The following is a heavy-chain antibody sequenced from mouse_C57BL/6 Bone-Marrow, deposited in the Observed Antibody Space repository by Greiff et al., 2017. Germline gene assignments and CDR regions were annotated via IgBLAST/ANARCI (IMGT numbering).Heavy chain of an antibody. CDR2: INPYNGGT. CDR3: ARERAYSNYYLDY. D-gene: IGHD2-5*01. J-gene: IGHJ2*01. V-gene: IGHV1-19*01. Sequence: EVQLQQSGPVLVKPGASVKMSCKASGYTFTDYYMNWVKQSHGKSLEWIGVINPYNGGTSYNQKFKGKATLTVDKSSSTAYMELNSLTSEDSAVYYCARERAYSNYYLDYGGQGTTLTVSS. CDR1: GYTFTDYY.